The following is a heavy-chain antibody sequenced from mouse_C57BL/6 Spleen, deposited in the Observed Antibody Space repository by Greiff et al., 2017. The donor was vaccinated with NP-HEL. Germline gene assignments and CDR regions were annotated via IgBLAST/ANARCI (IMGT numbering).Heavy chain of an antibody. D-gene: IGHD2-3*01. CDR2: ISDGGSYT. J-gene: IGHJ3*01. Sequence: EVMLVESGGGLVKPGGSLKLSCAASGFTFSSYAMSWVRQTPEKRLEWVATISDGGSYTYYPDNVKGRFTISRDNAKNNLYLQMSHLKDEDTAMYYGAREGGIYDGLWFACWGQGALVTVAA. CDR1: GFTFSSYA. CDR3: AREGGIYDGLWFAC. V-gene: IGHV5-4*01.